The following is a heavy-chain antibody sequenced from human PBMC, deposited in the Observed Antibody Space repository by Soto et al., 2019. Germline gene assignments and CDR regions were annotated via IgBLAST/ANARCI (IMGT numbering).Heavy chain of an antibody. D-gene: IGHD6-19*01. CDR1: GYTFTSYA. J-gene: IGHJ4*02. Sequence: QVQLVQSGAEVKKPGASVKVSCKASGYTFTSYAMHWVRQAPGQRLEWMGWINAGNGNTKYSQKLQGRVTITRDTSASTAYMELSSLRSEDTAVYYCAGGRQWLDHHGDYWGQGTLVTVSS. CDR3: AGGRQWLDHHGDY. V-gene: IGHV1-3*01. CDR2: INAGNGNT.